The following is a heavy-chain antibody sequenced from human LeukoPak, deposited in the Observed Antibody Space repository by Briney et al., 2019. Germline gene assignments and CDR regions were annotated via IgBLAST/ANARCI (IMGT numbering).Heavy chain of an antibody. CDR3: ARYYCGGDCHSVSGLLLIFDI. D-gene: IGHD2-21*01. Sequence: GGSLRLSCAASGFTFSNYWMSWVRQAPGKGLEWVANIEQDGSERHYVDSVKGRFTISRDNAKKSLYLQMKSLRAEDTAVYYCARYYCGGDCHSVSGLLLIFDIWGQGTMVTVSS. CDR1: GFTFSNYW. J-gene: IGHJ3*02. CDR2: IEQDGSER. V-gene: IGHV3-7*01.